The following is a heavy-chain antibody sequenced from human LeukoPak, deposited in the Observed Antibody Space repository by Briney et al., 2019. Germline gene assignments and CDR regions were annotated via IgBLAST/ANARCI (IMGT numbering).Heavy chain of an antibody. CDR1: GFSFSSSW. D-gene: IGHD3-16*01. CDR2: INSDGSTT. V-gene: IGHV3-74*01. CDR3: ARDFGPYGMDV. Sequence: GGSLRLSCAASGFSFSSSWMHWVRQAPGTGLVWVSRINSDGSTTNYADSVKGRSTISRDNAMSTLYLQMNSLRAEDTAVYYCARDFGPYGMDVWGQGTTVIVSS. J-gene: IGHJ6*02.